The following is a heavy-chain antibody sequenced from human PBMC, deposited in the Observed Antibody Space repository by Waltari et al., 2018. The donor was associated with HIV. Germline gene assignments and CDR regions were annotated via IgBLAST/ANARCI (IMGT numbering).Heavy chain of an antibody. CDR2: IKSNPDGGTA. Sequence: VQLVESGGGLVKPGGSLRLSCAASGFPFTNAWMSWVRQAPGKGLGAFGRIKSNPDGGTADYAAPVNVRFTILRDDSKYTLYLQMNSLKTEDTAIYYCTTFRTPLDDRLDYWGQGTLVAVSS. CDR3: TTFRTPLDDRLDY. V-gene: IGHV3-15*01. CDR1: GFPFTNAW. D-gene: IGHD1-1*01. J-gene: IGHJ4*02.